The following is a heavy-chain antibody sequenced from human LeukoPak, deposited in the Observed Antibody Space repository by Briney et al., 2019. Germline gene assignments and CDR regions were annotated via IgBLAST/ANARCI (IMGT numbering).Heavy chain of an antibody. V-gene: IGHV3-49*04. CDR3: ARGPIQLWIHNAMDV. Sequence: GGSLRLSCTGSGFTFGDHAMSWVREAPGKGLEWVGFIRSKAYRGTTEYAASVKGRFTISRDDSASIAYLQMNSLKTEDTAVYYCARGPIQLWIHNAMDVWGQGTTVTVSS. CDR2: IRSKAYRGTT. D-gene: IGHD1-1*01. CDR1: GFTFGDHA. J-gene: IGHJ6*02.